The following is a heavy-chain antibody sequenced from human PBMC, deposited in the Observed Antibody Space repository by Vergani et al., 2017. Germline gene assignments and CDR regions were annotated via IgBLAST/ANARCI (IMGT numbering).Heavy chain of an antibody. Sequence: QVQLQESGPGLVRPSETLSLTCTGSNYSISRGYFWGWIRRPPGKGREWIASFHHTGMTYNNPSLKSRVTISVDTSKNLISLKLSSVTAADTAVYYCARLRLEDSGYDFGGMDVWGQGTTVIVSS. J-gene: IGHJ6*02. D-gene: IGHD5-12*01. CDR1: NYSISRGYF. CDR2: FHHTGMT. CDR3: ARLRLEDSGYDFGGMDV. V-gene: IGHV4-38-2*02.